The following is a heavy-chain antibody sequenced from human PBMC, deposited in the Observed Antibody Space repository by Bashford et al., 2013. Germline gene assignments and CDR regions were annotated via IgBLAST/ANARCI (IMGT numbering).Heavy chain of an antibody. D-gene: IGHD3-22*01. V-gene: IGHV1-46*01. J-gene: IGHJ4*02. CDR3: ARDFRPSYESGLAIY. CDR2: INPSAGTS. Sequence: WVRQAPGQGLEWMGIINPSAGTSTFGQKFQGRVTMTTDTSTSTVYMELSSLRFDDTAVYYCARDFRPSYESGLAIYWGQGNPGHRLL.